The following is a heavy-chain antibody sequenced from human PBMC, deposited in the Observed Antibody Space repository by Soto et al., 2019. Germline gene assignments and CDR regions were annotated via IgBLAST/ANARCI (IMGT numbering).Heavy chain of an antibody. V-gene: IGHV4-4*07. D-gene: IGHD6-13*01. Sequence: SETLSLTCTVSGGSISSYYWSWIRQPAGKGLEWIGRIYTSGSTNYNPSLKSRVTMSVDTSKNQFSLKLSSVTAADTAVYYCARDRVEQQLVFYYYYYGMDVWGQGTTVTVSS. CDR1: GGSISSYY. CDR2: IYTSGST. CDR3: ARDRVEQQLVFYYYYYGMDV. J-gene: IGHJ6*02.